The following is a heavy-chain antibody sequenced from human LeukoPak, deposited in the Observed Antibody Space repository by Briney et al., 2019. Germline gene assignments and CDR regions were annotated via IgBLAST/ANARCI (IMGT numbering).Heavy chain of an antibody. J-gene: IGHJ1*01. V-gene: IGHV3-74*03. CDR1: GFTFSSNW. CDR3: VREVGAPGSFQH. D-gene: IGHD1-26*01. Sequence: GGSLRLSCAASGFTFSSNWMHWVRQAPGKGLVWISRINGDGRIIEHAESVKGRFTISRNDADNTLHLQMNSLRAEDTAVYHCVREVGAPGSFQHWGQGAPVTVSS. CDR2: INGDGRII.